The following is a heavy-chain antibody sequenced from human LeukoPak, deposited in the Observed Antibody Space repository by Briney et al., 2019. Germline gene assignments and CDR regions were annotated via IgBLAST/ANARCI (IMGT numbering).Heavy chain of an antibody. D-gene: IGHD6-19*01. J-gene: IGHJ4*02. CDR2: ISGSGGST. CDR1: GFTFSSYW. CDR3: AREQLWLVFAYFDY. V-gene: IGHV3-21*01. Sequence: GGSLRLSCAASGFTFSSYWMSWVRQAPGKGLEWVSIISGSGGSTYYADSVKGRFTISRDNAKNSLYLQMNSLRAEDTAVYYCAREQLWLVFAYFDYWGQGTLVTVSS.